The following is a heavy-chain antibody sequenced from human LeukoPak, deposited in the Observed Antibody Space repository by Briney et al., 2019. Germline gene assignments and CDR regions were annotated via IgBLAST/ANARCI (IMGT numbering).Heavy chain of an antibody. CDR1: GGSISSSNW. CDR3: ARDRGYYGSGYNWFDP. V-gene: IGHV4-4*02. Sequence: SETLSLTCAVSGGSISSSNWWSWVRPPPGKGLEWIGEIYHSGSTNYNPSLKSRVTISVDKSKNQFSLKLSSVTAADTAVYYCARDRGYYGSGYNWFDPWGQGTLATVSS. D-gene: IGHD3-10*01. CDR2: IYHSGST. J-gene: IGHJ5*02.